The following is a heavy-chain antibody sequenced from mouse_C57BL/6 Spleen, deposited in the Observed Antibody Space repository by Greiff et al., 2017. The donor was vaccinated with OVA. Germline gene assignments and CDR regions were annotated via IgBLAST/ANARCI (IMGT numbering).Heavy chain of an antibody. J-gene: IGHJ4*01. CDR3: ARGSHYYAMDY. CDR2: INPNNGGT. Sequence: QSHGKSLEWIGDINPNNGGTSYNQKFKGKATLTVDKSSSTAYMELRSLTSEDSAVYYCARGSHYYAMDYWGQGTSVTVSS. V-gene: IGHV1-26*01.